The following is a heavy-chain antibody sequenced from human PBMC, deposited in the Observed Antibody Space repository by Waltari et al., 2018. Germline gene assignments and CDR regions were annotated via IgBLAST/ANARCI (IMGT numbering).Heavy chain of an antibody. CDR1: GYTLTELS. D-gene: IGHD2-15*01. Sequence: QVQLVQSGAEVKKPGASVKVSCKVSGYTLTELSMHWVRQATGQGLEWMGWMNPNSGNTGYAQKFQGRVTRTRDTSKSTAYMELSSLSSEDTAVYYCAGGIRVRWYRSKGDYYYMDVWGKGTTVTVSS. CDR2: MNPNSGNT. J-gene: IGHJ6*03. CDR3: AGGIRVRWYRSKGDYYYMDV. V-gene: IGHV1-8*01.